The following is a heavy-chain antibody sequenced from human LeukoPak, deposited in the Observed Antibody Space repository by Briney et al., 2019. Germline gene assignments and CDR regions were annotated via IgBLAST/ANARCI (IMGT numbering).Heavy chain of an antibody. CDR2: MYYDGST. Sequence: SETLSLTCTVSGGSIYSTTFYWGWIRQPPGKGLEWIGSMYYDGSTYHNPSLKSRVTISVDTSKNQFSLKLSSVTAADTAVYYCASGGDFAFDIWGQGTVVTVSS. D-gene: IGHD2-21*02. V-gene: IGHV4-39*07. J-gene: IGHJ3*02. CDR3: ASGGDFAFDI. CDR1: GGSIYSTTFY.